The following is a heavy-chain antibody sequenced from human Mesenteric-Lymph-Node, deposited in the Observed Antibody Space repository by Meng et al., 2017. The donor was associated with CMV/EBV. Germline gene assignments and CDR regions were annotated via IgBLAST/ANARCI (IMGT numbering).Heavy chain of an antibody. J-gene: IGHJ4*02. D-gene: IGHD3-22*01. V-gene: IGHV4-59*08. Sequence: SGRSFGPCDWSWIRQPPGTGLEWIGYIYYSGSTNYTPSLKSRVTISLDTSKNQFSLKMRSVTAADTAVYYCARRVRYYDSSGYRFDYWGQGTLVTVSS. CDR2: IYYSGST. CDR3: ARRVRYYDSSGYRFDY. CDR1: GRSFGPCD.